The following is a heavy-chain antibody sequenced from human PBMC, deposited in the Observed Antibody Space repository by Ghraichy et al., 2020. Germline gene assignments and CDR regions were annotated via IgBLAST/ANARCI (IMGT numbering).Heavy chain of an antibody. J-gene: IGHJ6*02. CDR3: ARAMSVTHSYYYYYGMDV. CDR2: IGTAGDT. Sequence: GESLNISCAASGFTFSSYDMHWVRQATGKGLEWVSAIGTAGDTYYPGSVKGRFTISRENAKNSLYLQMNSLRAGDTAVYYCARAMSVTHSYYYYYGMDVWGQGTTVTVSS. CDR1: GFTFSSYD. V-gene: IGHV3-13*01. D-gene: IGHD4-17*01.